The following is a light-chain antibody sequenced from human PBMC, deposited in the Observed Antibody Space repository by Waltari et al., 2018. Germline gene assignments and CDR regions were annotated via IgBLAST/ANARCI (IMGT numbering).Light chain of an antibody. J-gene: IGLJ3*02. CDR1: NIGRHS. CDR3: QVWDSSSDYWV. CDR2: DDD. Sequence: SSVLTQPPSVSVPPGQTARITCDRLNIGRHSVHWYQQTEGQAPVLVVYDDDDRPSGSPERFAGSNSENMATLTISRVEAGDEADYYCQVWDSSSDYWVFGGGTKLTVL. V-gene: IGLV3-21*02.